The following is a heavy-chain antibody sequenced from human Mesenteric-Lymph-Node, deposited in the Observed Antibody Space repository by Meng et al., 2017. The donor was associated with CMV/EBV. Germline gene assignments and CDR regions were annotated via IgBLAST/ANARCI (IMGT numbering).Heavy chain of an antibody. Sequence: GESLKISCAASGFTFSSYSMNWVRQAPGKGLEWVSYISSSSSTIYYADSVKGRFTISRDNAKNSLYLQMNSLRAEDTAVYYCARDLVGAAAGTGPLYYYYGMDVWGQGTTVTVSS. D-gene: IGHD6-13*01. CDR2: ISSSSSTI. V-gene: IGHV3-48*04. CDR1: GFTFSSYS. J-gene: IGHJ6*02. CDR3: ARDLVGAAAGTGPLYYYYGMDV.